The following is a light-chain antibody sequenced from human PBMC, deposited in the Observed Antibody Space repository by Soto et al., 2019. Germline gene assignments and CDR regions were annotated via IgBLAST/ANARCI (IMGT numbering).Light chain of an antibody. CDR1: QSISSY. J-gene: IGKJ2*01. CDR3: QQSYSTPYT. Sequence: DIQMTQSPSSLSASVGDRVTITCRASQSISSYLNWYQQKPGKDPKLLIYAASSLQSGVPSRFSGSGSGTDFSRTISSLQPEDFETYYCQQSYSTPYTFGQGTKLEIK. V-gene: IGKV1-39*01. CDR2: AAS.